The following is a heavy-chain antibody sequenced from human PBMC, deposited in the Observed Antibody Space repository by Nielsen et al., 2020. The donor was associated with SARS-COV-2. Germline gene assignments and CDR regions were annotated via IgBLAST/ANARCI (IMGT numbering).Heavy chain of an antibody. J-gene: IGHJ6*02. Sequence: SETLSLTCTVSGGSISSGDYYWSWIRQPPEKGLEWIGYIYYSGSTYYNPSLKSRVTISVDTSKNQFSLKLSSVTAADTALYYCARGKATYGYYYYGMDVWGQGTTVTVSS. D-gene: IGHD1-26*01. V-gene: IGHV4-30-4*01. CDR2: IYYSGST. CDR3: ARGKATYGYYYYGMDV. CDR1: GGSISSGDYY.